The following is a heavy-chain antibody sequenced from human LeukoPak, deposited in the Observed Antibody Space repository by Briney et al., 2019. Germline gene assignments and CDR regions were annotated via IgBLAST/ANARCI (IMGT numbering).Heavy chain of an antibody. J-gene: IGHJ4*02. CDR2: VSGNGGST. CDR3: AKDMPAPHVQDY. Sequence: GGSLRLSCAASSFTFSTYGMSWVRQAPGKGLDWVSAVSGNGGSTHYADSVTGRFTISRDNSKNTLYLQMNSLRAEDTAVYYCAKDMPAPHVQDYWGQGTLVTVSS. D-gene: IGHD2-2*01. V-gene: IGHV3-23*01. CDR1: SFTFSTYG.